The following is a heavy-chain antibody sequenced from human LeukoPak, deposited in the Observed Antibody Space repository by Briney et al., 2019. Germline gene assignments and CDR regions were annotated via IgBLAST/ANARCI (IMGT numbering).Heavy chain of an antibody. D-gene: IGHD1-14*01. Sequence: GGSLRLSCAASGFTFSSYAMSWVRQAPGQGLEWVAAISGSGGSKYYSNSVKGRFTISRDNSKNTLYLQMNSLRAEDTAVYYCAKVTTGYFDYWGQGTLVTVSS. J-gene: IGHJ4*02. V-gene: IGHV3-23*01. CDR2: ISGSGGSK. CDR3: AKVTTGYFDY. CDR1: GFTFSSYA.